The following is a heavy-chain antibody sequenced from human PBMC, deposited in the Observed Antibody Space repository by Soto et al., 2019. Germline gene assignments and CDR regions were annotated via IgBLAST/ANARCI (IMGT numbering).Heavy chain of an antibody. J-gene: IGHJ4*02. CDR3: AKDMSGNNYNYDY. D-gene: IGHD5-18*01. Sequence: PGGSLRLSCAASGFNFGDYAMHWVRQAPGKGLEWVSGISWNSGSIGYADSVKGRFTISRDNAKNSLYLQMNSLRAEDTAFYYCAKDMSGNNYNYDYWGQGTLVTVSS. CDR2: ISWNSGSI. V-gene: IGHV3-9*01. CDR1: GFNFGDYA.